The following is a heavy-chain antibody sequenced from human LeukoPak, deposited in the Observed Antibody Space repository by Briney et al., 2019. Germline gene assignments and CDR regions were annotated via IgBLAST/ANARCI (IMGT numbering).Heavy chain of an antibody. J-gene: IGHJ4*02. CDR1: GGSISSSSYY. D-gene: IGHD6-6*01. CDR2: IYYSGST. CDR3: AIIWGSIAAPFDY. Sequence: PSETLSLTCTVSGGSISSSSYYWGWIRQPPGKGLEWIGSIYYSGSTYYNPSLKSRVTISVDTSKNQFSLKLSSVTAADTAVYYCAIIWGSIAAPFDYWGQGTLVTVSS. V-gene: IGHV4-39*01.